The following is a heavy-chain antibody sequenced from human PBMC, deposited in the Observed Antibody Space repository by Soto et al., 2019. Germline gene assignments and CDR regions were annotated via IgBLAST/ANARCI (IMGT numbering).Heavy chain of an antibody. J-gene: IGHJ5*02. CDR1: GYTFTSYA. CDR2: INAGNGNT. D-gene: IGHD1-26*01. V-gene: IGHV1-3*01. Sequence: ASVTVSCKHSGYTFTSYAMHLVRQAPGQRLEWMGWINAGNGNTKHSQKFQGRVNITRDTSASTAYMERSSLRSEDKAVYYCARKKVGDMDWFDPWGQGTRVTVSS. CDR3: ARKKVGDMDWFDP.